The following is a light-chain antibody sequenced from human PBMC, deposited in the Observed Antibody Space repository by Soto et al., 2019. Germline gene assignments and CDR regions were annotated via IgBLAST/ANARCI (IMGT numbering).Light chain of an antibody. CDR2: GES. CDR3: QQYGNSPFT. Sequence: EIVLTQSPGPLSLSPGTRATLSCRASQSVTGSKLAWVQQRPGQAPRLIIYGESTRATAIPARLSGTRSGTKYTLTISGLEPEDFVLYFCQQYGNSPFTFGQGTKLDIK. V-gene: IGKV3-20*01. J-gene: IGKJ2*01. CDR1: QSVTGSK.